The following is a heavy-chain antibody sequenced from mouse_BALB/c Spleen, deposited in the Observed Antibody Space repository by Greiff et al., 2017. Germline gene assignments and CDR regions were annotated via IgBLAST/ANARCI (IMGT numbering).Heavy chain of an antibody. V-gene: IGHV1-9*01. Sequence: VKVVESGAELMKPGASVKLSCTATGYTFSSYWIEWVKQRPGHGLEWIGEILPGSGSTNYNEKFKGKATFTADTSSNTAYMQISSLTSEDSAVYYCARRSQYYAMDYWGQGTSVTVSS. J-gene: IGHJ4*01. CDR2: ILPGSGST. CDR1: GYTFSSYW. CDR3: ARRSQYYAMDY.